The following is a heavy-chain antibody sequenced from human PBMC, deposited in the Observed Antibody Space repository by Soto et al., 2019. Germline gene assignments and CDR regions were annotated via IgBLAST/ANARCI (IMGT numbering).Heavy chain of an antibody. J-gene: IGHJ6*03. Sequence: GGSLRLSCVASGFTFSHCGMHWVRQAPGKGLEWVAVIWNDSRTKYYADSVKGRFTISRDDSKNTLYLQVTSLRAEDTALYYCATDAVGNYYYYYMDVWGKGTTVTVSS. CDR2: IWNDSRTK. V-gene: IGHV3-33*03. CDR1: GFTFSHCG. D-gene: IGHD7-27*01. CDR3: ATDAVGNYYYYYMDV.